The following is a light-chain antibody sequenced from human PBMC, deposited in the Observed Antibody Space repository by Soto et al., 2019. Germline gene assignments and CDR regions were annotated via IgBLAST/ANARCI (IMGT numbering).Light chain of an antibody. CDR2: GAS. CDR3: QQYQSRPLT. CDR1: QSVTSD. J-gene: IGKJ4*01. Sequence: EIVLTQSPATLSVSPGERATLSCRASQSVTSDFNNLAWYQQKPDQAPRLLIYGASTRATGIPARFSGSGSGTQFTLTISSLQSEDFAVYYCQQYQSRPLTFGGGTKVEI. V-gene: IGKV3-15*01.